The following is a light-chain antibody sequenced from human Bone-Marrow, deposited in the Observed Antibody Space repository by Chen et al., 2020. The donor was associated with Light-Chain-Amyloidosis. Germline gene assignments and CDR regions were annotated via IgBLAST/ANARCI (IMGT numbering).Light chain of an antibody. V-gene: IGKV3-15*01. CDR1: QSVSSN. J-gene: IGKJ1*01. Sequence: EVVLTQSPATLSVSPGERATLSCRASQSVSSNLAWYQHKPGQAPRLLIYGASSRATGVPPRFSGSGSGTGFTLTITSLQSEDSAVYYCQQYGLTFGQGTKVEIK. CDR3: QQYGLT. CDR2: GAS.